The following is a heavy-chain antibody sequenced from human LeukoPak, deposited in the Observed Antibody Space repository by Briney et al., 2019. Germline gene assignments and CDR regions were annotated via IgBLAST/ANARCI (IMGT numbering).Heavy chain of an antibody. J-gene: IGHJ4*02. V-gene: IGHV4-59*01. CDR1: GGSISSYY. D-gene: IGHD3-22*01. CDR3: ARGRYYYDSSGYYPDFDY. CDR2: IYYSGST. Sequence: SETLSLTCTVSGGSISSYYLSWIRQPPGKGLEWIGYIYYSGSTNYNPSLKSRVTISVDTSKNQFSLKLSSVTAADTAVYYCARGRYYYDSSGYYPDFDYWGQGTLVTVSS.